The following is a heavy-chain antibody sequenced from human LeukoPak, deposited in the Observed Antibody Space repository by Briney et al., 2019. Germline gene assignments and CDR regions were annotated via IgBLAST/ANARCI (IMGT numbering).Heavy chain of an antibody. J-gene: IGHJ4*02. CDR3: AGGYSYGYLFDY. V-gene: IGHV3-23*01. CDR1: GFTFSSYA. D-gene: IGHD5-18*01. CDR2: ISGSGGST. Sequence: GGSLRLSCAASGFTFSSYAMSWVRQAPGKGLEWVSAISGSGGSTYYADSVKGRFTISRDNAKNTLYLQMNSLRAEDTAVYYCAGGYSYGYLFDYWGQGTLVTVSS.